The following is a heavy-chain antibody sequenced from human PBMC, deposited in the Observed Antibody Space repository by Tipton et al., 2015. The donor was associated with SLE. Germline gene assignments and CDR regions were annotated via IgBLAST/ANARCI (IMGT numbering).Heavy chain of an antibody. J-gene: IGHJ3*02. D-gene: IGHD3-3*01. CDR1: GGSISSHY. CDR2: IYYSGST. Sequence: TLSLTCTVSGGSISSHYWGWIRQPPGKGLAWIGSIYYSGSTYYNPSLKSRVTISVDTSKNQFSLKLSSVTAADTAVYYCASEGVHYDFWSGATGAFDIWGQGTMVTVSS. CDR3: ASEGVHYDFWSGATGAFDI. V-gene: IGHV4-39*07.